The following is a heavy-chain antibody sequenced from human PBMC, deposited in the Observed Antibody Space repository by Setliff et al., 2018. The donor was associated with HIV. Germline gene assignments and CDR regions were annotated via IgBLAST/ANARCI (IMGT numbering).Heavy chain of an antibody. J-gene: IGHJ4*02. D-gene: IGHD4-17*01. V-gene: IGHV4-38-2*02. CDR1: GYSISSGYY. Sequence: SETLSLTCTVSGYSISSGYYWGWIRQPPGKGLEWIGSIYHSGSTYYNPSLKSRVTISVDTSKNQISLRLNSLTAADTAVYYCARGTTLNVVPDAFDIWGQGMLVTVSS. CDR3: ARGTTLNVVPDAFDI. CDR2: IYHSGST.